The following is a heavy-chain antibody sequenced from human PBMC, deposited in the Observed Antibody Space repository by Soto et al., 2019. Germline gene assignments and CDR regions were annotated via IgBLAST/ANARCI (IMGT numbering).Heavy chain of an antibody. CDR1: SASISSSSYT. V-gene: IGHV4-39*02. CDR2: IYYSGTT. D-gene: IGHD6-25*01. CDR3: ARDQLSSGLYVWFDP. Sequence: SETLSLTCTVSSASISSSSYTWGWIRQPPGKGLEWIGSIYYSGTTYYNPSLNSRVTVSVDTSKNQFSLNLSSVTSADTAVYYCARDQLSSGLYVWFDPWGQGTLVTVSS. J-gene: IGHJ5*02.